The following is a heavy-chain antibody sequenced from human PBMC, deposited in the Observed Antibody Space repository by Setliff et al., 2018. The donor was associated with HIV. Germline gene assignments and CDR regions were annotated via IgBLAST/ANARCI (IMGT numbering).Heavy chain of an antibody. D-gene: IGHD2-15*01. J-gene: IGHJ4*02. CDR1: GFSFSGAW. CDR2: IKSGGTA. CDR3: TADLPDSAPYCFDY. V-gene: IGHV3-15*01. Sequence: GGSLRLSCAASGFSFSGAWMRWVRQAPGKGLEWVAQIKSGGTADYAAPVKGRFTISRDDSKNVVSLQMDGLKTEDTAVYYCTADLPDSAPYCFDYWGQGALVTVSS.